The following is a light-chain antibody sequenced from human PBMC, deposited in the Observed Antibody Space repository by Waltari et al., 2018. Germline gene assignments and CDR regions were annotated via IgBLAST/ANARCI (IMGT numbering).Light chain of an antibody. CDR1: TSDCGGYPY. J-gene: IGLJ1*01. Sequence: QSALTQPRSVSGSPGQSVTISCTGTTSDCGGYPYVSWFQQHPGKAPKLIIYDVSERPSGVPDRFSGSKSDNTASLTISGLQAEDEADYYCCSYAGSYTYVFGSGTKVTVL. CDR3: CSYAGSYTYV. CDR2: DVS. V-gene: IGLV2-11*02.